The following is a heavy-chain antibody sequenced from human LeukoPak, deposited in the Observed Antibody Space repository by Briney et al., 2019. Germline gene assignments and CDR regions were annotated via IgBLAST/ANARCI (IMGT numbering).Heavy chain of an antibody. D-gene: IGHD5-18*01. J-gene: IGHJ4*02. CDR3: ASAPLGNSFGYMAY. V-gene: IGHV4-30-4*01. CDR2: IYYSGST. CDR1: GGSISSGDYY. Sequence: PSETLSLTCTVSGGSISSGDYYWSWIRQPPGKGLEWIGYIYYSGSTYYNPSLKSRVTISVDTSKNQFSLKLSSVTAADTAVYFCASAPLGNSFGYMAYWGQGALVTVSS.